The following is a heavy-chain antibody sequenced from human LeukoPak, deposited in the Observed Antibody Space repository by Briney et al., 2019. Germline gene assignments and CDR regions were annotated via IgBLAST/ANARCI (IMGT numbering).Heavy chain of an antibody. D-gene: IGHD6-6*01. CDR1: GFTFTTYW. J-gene: IGHJ1*01. Sequence: GGSLRLSCAASGFTFTTYWMSWVRQAPGKGLEWVANMKPDGSEIFYVDSVKGRFTISRDNAMNTLYLQMNSLRAEDTAVYYCASDSSSAEYFQHWGQGTLVTVSS. CDR2: MKPDGSEI. V-gene: IGHV3-7*01. CDR3: ASDSSSAEYFQH.